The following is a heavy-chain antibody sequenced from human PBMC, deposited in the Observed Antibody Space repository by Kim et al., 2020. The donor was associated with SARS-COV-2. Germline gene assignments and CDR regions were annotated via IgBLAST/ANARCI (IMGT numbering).Heavy chain of an antibody. CDR3: ARDGDIVAPLDY. V-gene: IGHV3-66*01. D-gene: IGHD5-12*01. CDR1: GFTVSNHY. J-gene: IGHJ4*02. Sequence: GGSLRLSCVASGFTVSNHYMNWVRQAPGKGLEWVATIYTSGITYYADSVKGRFTISSDNSRNTLYLQLNSLRAEDTAVYYCARDGDIVAPLDYWGQGTLV. CDR2: IYTSGIT.